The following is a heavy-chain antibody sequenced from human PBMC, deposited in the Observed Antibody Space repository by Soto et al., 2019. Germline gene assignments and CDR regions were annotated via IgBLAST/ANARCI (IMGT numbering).Heavy chain of an antibody. CDR2: IKSKADGGTT. CDR3: TTVGDYGDHYFDY. Sequence: GGSLRLSCAASGFTFSNAWMSWVRQAPGKGLEWFGRIKSKADGGTTDYAAPVKGRFTISRDDSKNTLYLQMNSLKTEDTAVYYCTTVGDYGDHYFDYWGQGTLVTVSS. J-gene: IGHJ4*02. D-gene: IGHD4-17*01. V-gene: IGHV3-15*01. CDR1: GFTFSNAW.